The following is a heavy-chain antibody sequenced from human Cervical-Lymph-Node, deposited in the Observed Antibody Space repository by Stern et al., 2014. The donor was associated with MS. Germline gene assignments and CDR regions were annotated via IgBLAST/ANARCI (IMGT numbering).Heavy chain of an antibody. J-gene: IGHJ6*02. D-gene: IGHD1-1*01. CDR2: ILPLFATT. V-gene: IGHV1-69*15. Sequence: VQLLESGPEVKKPWSSVRVSCKASGAPFSSTTISWVRHAPGHGLELMGNILPLFATTTYAEKFHDTVTITSDDSPRKLYMELTSMRSEDTAGYYGAKDQKLQRLSGMDVWGQGTTVAVSS. CDR3: AKDQKLQRLSGMDV. CDR1: GAPFSSTT.